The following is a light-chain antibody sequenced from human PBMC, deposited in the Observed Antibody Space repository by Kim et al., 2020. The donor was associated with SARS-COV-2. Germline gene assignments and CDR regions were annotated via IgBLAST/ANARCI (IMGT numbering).Light chain of an antibody. CDR2: DND. V-gene: IGLV1-51*01. CDR1: RSNIGNNP. CDR3: ATWDSSLSVGV. J-gene: IGLJ3*02. Sequence: QSVLTQPPSVSAAPGHKVSISCSGSRSNIGNNPVSWYQQFPGTAPRLITYDNDKRTSGIPDRFSSSKSGTSATLGITGLRTGDEADYYCATWDSSLSVGVFGGGTKVTVL.